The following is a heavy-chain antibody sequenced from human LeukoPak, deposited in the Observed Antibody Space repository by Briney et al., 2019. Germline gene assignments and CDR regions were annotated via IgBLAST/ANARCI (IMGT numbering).Heavy chain of an antibody. J-gene: IGHJ4*02. V-gene: IGHV1-24*01. CDR3: AIDTVYYDPPSC. CDR1: GYIFKEVS. CDR2: SDPENGKT. D-gene: IGHD3-16*01. Sequence: ASVKVSCKVAGYIFKEVSMHWVRQPPGKGLEWMGGSDPENGKTVYAQNFQGRVTMTEDTSTDTAYMELTSLTSDDTAIYYCAIDTVYYDPPSCWGQGTLVTVSS.